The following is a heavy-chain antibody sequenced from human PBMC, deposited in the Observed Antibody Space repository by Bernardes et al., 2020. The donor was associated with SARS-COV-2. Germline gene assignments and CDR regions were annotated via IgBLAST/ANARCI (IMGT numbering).Heavy chain of an antibody. Sequence: ASVKVSCKASGYTFSSYYINWVRQAAGQGLEWMGWMNPNSGNTGFAQKFQGRVTMTWSTSISTAYMELSSLRAEDTAVYYCVKTIFGVVIPLFDYWGQGTLVTVSS. J-gene: IGHJ4*02. CDR2: MNPNSGNT. CDR3: VKTIFGVVIPLFDY. CDR1: GYTFSSYY. V-gene: IGHV1-8*01. D-gene: IGHD3-3*02.